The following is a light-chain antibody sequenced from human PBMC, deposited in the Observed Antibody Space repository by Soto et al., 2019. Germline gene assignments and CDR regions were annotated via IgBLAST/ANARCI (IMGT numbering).Light chain of an antibody. CDR2: GAS. CDR3: QQYNSWPLT. V-gene: IGKV3-15*01. CDR1: QSISTK. Sequence: EIVITQSPASVCVCPWGRATLSCRASQSISTKVAWYQQKPGQAPRLLIYGASTRATGVPARFSGSGSGTEFTLSISSLQSEHFAVYYCQQYNSWPLTFGGGTKVDIK. J-gene: IGKJ4*01.